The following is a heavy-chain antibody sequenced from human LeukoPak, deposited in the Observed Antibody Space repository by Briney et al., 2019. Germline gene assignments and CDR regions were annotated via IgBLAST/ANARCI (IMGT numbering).Heavy chain of an antibody. J-gene: IGHJ4*02. CDR2: ISFSGST. Sequence: SETLSLTCTVSGGSISNYYWSWIRQPPGKGLEWIGYISFSGSTNYNPSLKSRVTISLDTSKSQFSLRLTSVTAADTAMFYCAGSTSGSTTYDYWGQGTLVTVSS. V-gene: IGHV4-59*01. CDR3: AGSTSGSTTYDY. CDR1: GGSISNYY. D-gene: IGHD3-10*01.